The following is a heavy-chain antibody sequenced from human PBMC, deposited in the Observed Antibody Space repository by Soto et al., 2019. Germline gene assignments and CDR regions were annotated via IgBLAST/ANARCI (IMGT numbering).Heavy chain of an antibody. J-gene: IGHJ3*02. V-gene: IGHV4-31*03. CDR3: ARDPRSGYDSSGYQSSAFDI. CDR2: IYYSGST. CDR1: GGSISSGGYY. Sequence: PSETLSLTCTVSGGSISSGGYYWSWIRQHPGKGLEWIGYIYYSGSTYYNPSLKSRVTISVDTSKNQFSLKLSSVTAADTAVYYCARDPRSGYDSSGYQSSAFDIWGQGTMVTVSS. D-gene: IGHD3-22*01.